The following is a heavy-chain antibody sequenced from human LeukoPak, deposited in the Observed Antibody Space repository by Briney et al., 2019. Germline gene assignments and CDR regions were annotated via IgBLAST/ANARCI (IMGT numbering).Heavy chain of an antibody. CDR2: SSAYNGNT. D-gene: IGHD3-9*01. J-gene: IGHJ5*02. CDR1: GYTFISYG. V-gene: IGHV1-18*04. CDR3: AAHYYDILTGYFNWFDP. Sequence: ASVKVSCKASGYTFISYGISWVGPARGQGLEWKGWSSAYNGNTNDPQKIQGRDTMPTHTSTRTAYVELRSLRSDDTAVYYCAAHYYDILTGYFNWFDPWGQGTLVTVSS.